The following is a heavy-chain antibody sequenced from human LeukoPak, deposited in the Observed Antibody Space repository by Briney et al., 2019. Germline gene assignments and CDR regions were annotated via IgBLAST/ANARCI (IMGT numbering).Heavy chain of an antibody. Sequence: PGGSLRLSCAASGFTFSGYSMNWVRQAPGKGLEWVSVIYSGGSTYYADSVKGRFTISRDNAKNSLYLQMNSLRAEDTAVYYCARAARSDYYFDYWGQGTLVTVSS. CDR2: IYSGGST. J-gene: IGHJ4*02. V-gene: IGHV3-21*01. D-gene: IGHD2-21*02. CDR3: ARAARSDYYFDY. CDR1: GFTFSGYS.